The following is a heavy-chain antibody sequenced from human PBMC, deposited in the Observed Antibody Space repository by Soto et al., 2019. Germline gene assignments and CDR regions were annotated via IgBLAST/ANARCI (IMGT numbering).Heavy chain of an antibody. CDR2: IYYSGDT. V-gene: IGHV4-39*07. Sequence: PSETLSLTCTVSGGSISGSSYYWAWLRQSPGKGLEWIASIYYSGDTYYSPSPSLKSRVIISVDTAKNQFSLTLRSVTAADTAVYYCARDYGDYSLFFDYWGQGALVTVSS. J-gene: IGHJ4*02. CDR1: GGSISGSSYY. CDR3: ARDYGDYSLFFDY. D-gene: IGHD4-17*01.